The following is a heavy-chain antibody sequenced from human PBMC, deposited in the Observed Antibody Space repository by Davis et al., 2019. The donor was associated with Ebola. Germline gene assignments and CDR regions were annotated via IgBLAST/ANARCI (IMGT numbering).Heavy chain of an antibody. CDR3: ARRGFWSGYGGYFDY. J-gene: IGHJ4*02. CDR2: INHSGST. V-gene: IGHV4-34*01. CDR1: GGSFSGYY. Sequence: MPSETLSLTCAVYGGSFSGYYWSWIRQPPGKGLEWIGEINHSGSTNYNPSLKSRVTILVDTSKNQFSLKLSSVTAADTAVYYCARRGFWSGYGGYFDYWGQGTLVTVSS. D-gene: IGHD3-3*01.